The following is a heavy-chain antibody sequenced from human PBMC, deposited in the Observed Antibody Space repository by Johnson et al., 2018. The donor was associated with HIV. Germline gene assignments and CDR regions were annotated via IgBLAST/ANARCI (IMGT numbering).Heavy chain of an antibody. D-gene: IGHD4-17*01. CDR1: EFDVINHY. J-gene: IGHJ3*01. CDR2: FATGGGT. V-gene: IGHV3-66*01. Sequence: VQLVESGGGVVQPGRSLRLSCAASEFDVINHYMNWVRQVPGKGLAWISLFATGGGTDYADSVKGSFTVSRDIPNNTIFLHMNRLRADDTAVYYCARGDSGDYAGAFDVWGQGTMVTVSS. CDR3: ARGDSGDYAGAFDV.